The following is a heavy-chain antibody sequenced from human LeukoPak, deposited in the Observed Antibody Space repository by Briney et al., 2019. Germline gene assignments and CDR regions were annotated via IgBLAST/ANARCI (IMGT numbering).Heavy chain of an antibody. CDR1: GGSISSYY. V-gene: IGHV4-59*01. CDR2: IYYSGST. D-gene: IGHD6-19*01. J-gene: IGHJ4*02. Sequence: SSETLSLTCTVSGGSISSYYWSWIRQPPGKGLEWIGYIYYSGSTNYNPSLKSRVSISLDTSKKQFSLRLNSVTAADTAVYYCARDNGSGWINIDYWGQGTLVTVSS. CDR3: ARDNGSGWINIDY.